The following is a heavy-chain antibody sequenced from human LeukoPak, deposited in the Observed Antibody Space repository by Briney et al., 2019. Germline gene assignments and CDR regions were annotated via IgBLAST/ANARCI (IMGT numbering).Heavy chain of an antibody. CDR3: AKVPGPTVTRYFDY. V-gene: IGHV3-23*01. D-gene: IGHD4-17*01. CDR1: GFTFSSYA. Sequence: GGSLRLSCAASGFTFSSYAMSWVRQAPGKGLEWVSAISGSGGSTYYADSVKGRFTISRDNSKNTLYLQMNGLRAEDTAVYYCAKVPGPTVTRYFDYWGQGTLVTVSS. J-gene: IGHJ4*02. CDR2: ISGSGGST.